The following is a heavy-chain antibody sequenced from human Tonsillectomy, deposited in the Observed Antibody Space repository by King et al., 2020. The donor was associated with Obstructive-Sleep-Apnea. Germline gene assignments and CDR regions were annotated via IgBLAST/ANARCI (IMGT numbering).Heavy chain of an antibody. D-gene: IGHD3-10*01. CDR2: ILWNAGVT. Sequence: VQLVESGGGVVRPGGSLRLSCAASGFTFDDYGMSWVRQAPGKGLEWVSGILWNAGVTGYADSVKGRFTISRDNAKKSLYLQMNSLRAEDTAVYHCAREDRFGELGHIIANDAYDIWGQGTMVTVSS. J-gene: IGHJ3*02. CDR1: GFTFDDYG. V-gene: IGHV3-20*01. CDR3: AREDRFGELGHIIANDAYDI.